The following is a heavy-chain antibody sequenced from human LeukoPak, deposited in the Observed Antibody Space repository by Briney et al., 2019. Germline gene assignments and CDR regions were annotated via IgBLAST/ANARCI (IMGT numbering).Heavy chain of an antibody. CDR3: ARGPDSGSYFAWFGP. D-gene: IGHD3-10*01. CDR2: INHSGST. Sequence: SETLSLTCAVYGGSFCGYFWNWIRQPPGKGLEWIGEINHSGSTHHNPSLKSRVTISIDTSKNQISLKLSSVTAADTAVYYCARGPDSGSYFAWFGPWGQGTLVTVSS. CDR1: GGSFCGYF. J-gene: IGHJ5*02. V-gene: IGHV4-34*01.